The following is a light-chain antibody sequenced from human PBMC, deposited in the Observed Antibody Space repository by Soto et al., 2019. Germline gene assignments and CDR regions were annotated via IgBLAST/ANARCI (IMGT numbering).Light chain of an antibody. CDR1: SSDVGGYNY. J-gene: IGLJ2*01. Sequence: QSALTQPASVSGSPGQSITISCPGTSSDVGGYNYVSWYQQYPGKAPKLMIYEVSNRPSGVSNRFSGSKSGNTASLTISGLQAEDEADYYCSSHTISNTHVVFGGGTQLTVL. CDR3: SSHTISNTHVV. CDR2: EVS. V-gene: IGLV2-14*01.